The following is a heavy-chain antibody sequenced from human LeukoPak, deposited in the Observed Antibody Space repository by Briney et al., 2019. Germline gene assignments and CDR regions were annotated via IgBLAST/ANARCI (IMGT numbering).Heavy chain of an antibody. V-gene: IGHV4-39*07. D-gene: IGHD3-10*01. CDR2: IYYSGDT. J-gene: IGHJ4*02. Sequence: SETLSLTCTVSGGSISSSSHYWGWIRQPPGKGLEWIGSIYYSGDTYYNPSLKSRVTISVDTSKNQFSLKLSSVTAADTAVYYCARGWGFGVFDYWGQGTLVTVSS. CDR1: GGSISSSSHY. CDR3: ARGWGFGVFDY.